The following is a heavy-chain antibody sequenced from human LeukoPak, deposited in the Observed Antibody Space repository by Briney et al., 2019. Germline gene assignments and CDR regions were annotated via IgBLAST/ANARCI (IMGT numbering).Heavy chain of an antibody. CDR2: IIPIYGTP. J-gene: IGHJ6*03. CDR3: ARGNLGYYYYHMDA. V-gene: IGHV1-69*05. CDR1: GGTLSGYA. Sequence: SVKVSCKASGGTLSGYAISWVRQAPGQGLEWMGGIIPIYGTPHSAQKFQGRVTITTDESTSTAFMDLSSLRSEDTAVYYCARGNLGYYYYHMDAWGKGTTVTVSS.